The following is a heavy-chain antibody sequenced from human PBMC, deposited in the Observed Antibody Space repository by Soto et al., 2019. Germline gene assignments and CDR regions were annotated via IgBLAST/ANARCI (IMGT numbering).Heavy chain of an antibody. J-gene: IGHJ4*02. CDR3: AGDQQEMVRGVQDYFDY. V-gene: IGHV3-33*01. CDR2: IWYDGSNK. CDR1: GFTFSSYG. D-gene: IGHD3-10*01. Sequence: GSLRLSCAASGFTFSSYGMHWVRQAPGKGLEWVAVIWYDGSNKYYADSVKGRFTISRDNSKNTLYLQMNSLRAEDTAVYYCAGDQQEMVRGVQDYFDYWGQGTLVTVSS.